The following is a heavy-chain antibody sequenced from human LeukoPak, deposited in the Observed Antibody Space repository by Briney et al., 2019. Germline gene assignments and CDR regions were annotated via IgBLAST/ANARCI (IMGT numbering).Heavy chain of an antibody. V-gene: IGHV3-9*01. J-gene: IGHJ6*02. Sequence: PGGSLRLSCAASGFTFDDYAMHWVRQAPGKGLEWVSGISWNSGSIGYADSVKGRFTISRDNAKNSLHLQMNSLRAEDTALYYCAKDIRSTHLYGMDVWGQGTTVTVSS. CDR1: GFTFDDYA. CDR3: AKDIRSTHLYGMDV. CDR2: ISWNSGSI.